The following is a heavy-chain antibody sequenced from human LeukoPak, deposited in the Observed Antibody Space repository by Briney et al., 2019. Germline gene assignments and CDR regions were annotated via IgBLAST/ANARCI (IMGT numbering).Heavy chain of an antibody. CDR1: GYTFTDYY. V-gene: IGHV1-2*02. CDR3: ARDHVPLQWFGGGGFDP. CDR2: FNPDNGGT. D-gene: IGHD3-10*01. Sequence: GASVKVSCKASGYTFTDYYVHWVRQAPGQGLEWMGWFNPDNGGTNSAQKFQGRVTMTGDTSMRTAYMELCRLRSDDTAVYYCARDHVPLQWFGGGGFDPWGQGTLVTVSS. J-gene: IGHJ5*02.